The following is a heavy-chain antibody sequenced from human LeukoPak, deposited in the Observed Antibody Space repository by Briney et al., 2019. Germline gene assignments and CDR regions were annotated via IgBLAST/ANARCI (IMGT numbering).Heavy chain of an antibody. CDR2: RYYSGST. CDR3: ARGTSGDYVNY. V-gene: IGHV4-30-4*01. D-gene: IGHD2-21*02. Sequence: PSETLSLTCTVSGGSISSGGYYWSWIPPPPGKGLEWIGNRYYSGSTYYNPSLNSRDTISVDTSKHQFSLKLSSVTAADTAVYYCARGTSGDYVNYWGQGTLVTVSS. CDR1: GGSISSGGYY. J-gene: IGHJ4*02.